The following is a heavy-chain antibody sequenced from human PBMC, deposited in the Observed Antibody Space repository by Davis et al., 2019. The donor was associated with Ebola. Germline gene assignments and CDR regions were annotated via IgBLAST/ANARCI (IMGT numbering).Heavy chain of an antibody. CDR3: TTGDVVVPAAIDPFDY. V-gene: IGHV3-15*01. CDR1: GFTFRNAW. Sequence: GESLKIPCAASGFTFRNAWMSWVRQAPGKGTEWVGRIKSKTDGGTTDYAEPVKGRFTISRDDSKNTLYLQMNSLKTDDTAVYYCTTGDVVVPAAIDPFDYWGQGTLITVSS. CDR2: IKSKTDGGTT. D-gene: IGHD2-2*01. J-gene: IGHJ4*02.